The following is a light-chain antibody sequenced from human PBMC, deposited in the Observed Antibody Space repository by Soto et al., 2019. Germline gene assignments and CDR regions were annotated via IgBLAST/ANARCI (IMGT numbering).Light chain of an antibody. CDR2: LGS. Sequence: DIVMTQSPLSLPVTPGEPASISCRSSQSLLHSTGYNYLDWYLQKPVQSPQLLIQLGSMRASGVPDRLSGSGSGTDVTRKIRRVEAEDVGVNYCMPVLQTPVTFGPGTKVEI. J-gene: IGKJ3*01. CDR3: MPVLQTPVT. V-gene: IGKV2-28*01. CDR1: QSLLHSTGYNY.